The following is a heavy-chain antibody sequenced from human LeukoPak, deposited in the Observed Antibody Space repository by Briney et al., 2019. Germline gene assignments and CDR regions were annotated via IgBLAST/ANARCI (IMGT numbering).Heavy chain of an antibody. V-gene: IGHV3-30*02. CDR1: GFTFSSYG. CDR3: ARAAYSSTWYSRYFDL. D-gene: IGHD6-13*01. J-gene: IGHJ2*01. Sequence: GGSLRLSCVTSGFTFSSYGMHWVRQAPGKGLEWVAFIRYDESNKYYADSVKGRFTISRENAKNSLYLQMNSLRAGDTAVYYCARAAYSSTWYSRYFDLWGRGTLVTVSS. CDR2: IRYDESNK.